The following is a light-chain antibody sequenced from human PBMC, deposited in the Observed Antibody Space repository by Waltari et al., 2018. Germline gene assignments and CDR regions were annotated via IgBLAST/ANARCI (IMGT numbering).Light chain of an antibody. V-gene: IGKV1-39*01. J-gene: IGKJ1*01. CDR2: AAS. CDR3: QQSYNTPLT. Sequence: DIQMTQSPSSLSASVGDRVTITCRASQSISSYVNWYRQKPGKAPKLLIYAASSLQSGVPSRFSGSGSGTDFALTISSLQPEDFGTYYCQQSYNTPLTFGQGTKVEIK. CDR1: QSISSY.